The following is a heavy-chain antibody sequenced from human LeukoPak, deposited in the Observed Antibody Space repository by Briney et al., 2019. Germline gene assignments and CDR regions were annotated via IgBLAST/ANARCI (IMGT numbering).Heavy chain of an antibody. CDR2: IYSGGST. CDR1: GFTFSSYA. D-gene: IGHD3-10*01. V-gene: IGHV3-53*01. J-gene: IGHJ6*03. CDR3: ARDYGSGTYMDV. Sequence: GGSLRLSCAASGFTFSSYAMSWVRQAPGKGLEWVSVIYSGGSTYYADSVKGRFTISRDNSKNTLYLQMNSLRAEDTAVYYCARDYGSGTYMDVWGKGTTVTISS.